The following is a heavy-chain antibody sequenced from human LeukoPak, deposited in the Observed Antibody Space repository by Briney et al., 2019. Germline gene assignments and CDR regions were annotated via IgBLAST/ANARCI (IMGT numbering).Heavy chain of an antibody. J-gene: IGHJ4*02. V-gene: IGHV4-4*07. CDR3: ARDALSDYGDYVGYFDY. Sequence: SETLSLTCTVSGGSISSYYWSWSRQPAGKGLEWIGRIYTSGSTNYNPSLKSRVTMSVDTSKNQFSLKVSSVTAADAAVYYCARDALSDYGDYVGYFDYWGQGTLVTVSS. D-gene: IGHD4-17*01. CDR1: GGSISSYY. CDR2: IYTSGST.